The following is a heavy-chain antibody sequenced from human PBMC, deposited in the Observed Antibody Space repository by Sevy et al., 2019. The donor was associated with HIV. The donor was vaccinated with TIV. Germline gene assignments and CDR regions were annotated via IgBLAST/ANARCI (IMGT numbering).Heavy chain of an antibody. CDR1: GGSFSGYY. J-gene: IGHJ6*02. V-gene: IGHV4-34*01. Sequence: SETLSLTCAVYGGSFSGYYWTWIRQPPGKGLEWIGEINHSGSTNYSPSLKSRVTISVDTSKNQFSLKLSSVTAADTAVYYCARVKGIAAAGLLYYGMDVWGQGTTVTVSS. D-gene: IGHD6-13*01. CDR3: ARVKGIAAAGLLYYGMDV. CDR2: INHSGST.